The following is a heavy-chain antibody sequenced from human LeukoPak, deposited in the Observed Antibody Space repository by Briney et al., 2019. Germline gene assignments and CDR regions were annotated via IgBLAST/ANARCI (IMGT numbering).Heavy chain of an antibody. CDR1: GFTFSSYG. CDR2: ISYDGSNK. J-gene: IGHJ4*02. Sequence: GGSLRLSCAASGFTFSSYGMHWVRQAPGKGLEWVAVISYDGSNKYYADSVKGRFTISRDNSKNTLYLQMNSLRAEDTAVYYCAKDFGNYGGNAFDYWGQGTLVTVSS. D-gene: IGHD4-23*01. CDR3: AKDFGNYGGNAFDY. V-gene: IGHV3-30*18.